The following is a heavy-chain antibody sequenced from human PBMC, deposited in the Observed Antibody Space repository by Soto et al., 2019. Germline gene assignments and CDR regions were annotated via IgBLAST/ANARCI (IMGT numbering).Heavy chain of an antibody. V-gene: IGHV1-18*01. CDR2: ISAYNGNT. J-gene: IGHJ6*02. Sequence: ASVKVSCKASGYTFTSYGISWVRQAPGQGLEWMGWISAYNGNTNYAQKLQGRVTMTTDTSTSTAYMELRSLRSDDTAAYYCARKRNFMVRGVTGGMDVWGQGTTVTVSS. CDR1: GYTFTSYG. CDR3: ARKRNFMVRGVTGGMDV. D-gene: IGHD3-10*01.